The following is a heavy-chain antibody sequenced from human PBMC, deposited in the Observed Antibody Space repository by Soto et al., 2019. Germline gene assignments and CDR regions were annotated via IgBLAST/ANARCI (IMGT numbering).Heavy chain of an antibody. CDR1: GDSVSSNSAA. D-gene: IGHD2-2*01. CDR2: TYYRSKWYN. V-gene: IGHV6-1*01. CDR3: AFGGVPAETHFYSGVDV. J-gene: IGHJ6*02. Sequence: PSPTLSLTCALSGDSVSSNSAAWNWTRKSPSRGLEWLGRTYYRSKWYNDYAVSVKSRITINPDTSKNQVSLQLNSVTPEVTAVYYCAFGGVPAETHFYSGVDVWGQGTPVTVSS.